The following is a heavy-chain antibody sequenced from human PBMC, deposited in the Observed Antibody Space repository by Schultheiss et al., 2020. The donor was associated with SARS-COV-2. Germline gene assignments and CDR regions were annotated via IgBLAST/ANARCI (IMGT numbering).Heavy chain of an antibody. CDR1: GFTFSSYG. D-gene: IGHD6-13*01. V-gene: IGHV3-33*08. J-gene: IGHJ6*02. Sequence: GGSLRLSCAASGFTFSSYGMHWVRQAPGKGLEWVAVIWYDGSNKYYEDSVKGRFTISRDNSKNTLYLQMNSLRAEDTAVYYCARGLAAAGYGMDVWGQGTTVTVSS. CDR3: ARGLAAAGYGMDV. CDR2: IWYDGSNK.